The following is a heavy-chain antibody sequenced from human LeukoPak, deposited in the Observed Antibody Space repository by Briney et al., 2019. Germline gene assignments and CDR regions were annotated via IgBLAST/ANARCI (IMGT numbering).Heavy chain of an antibody. V-gene: IGHV3-30-3*01. CDR2: ISYDGSNK. J-gene: IGHJ4*02. D-gene: IGHD2-21*02. CDR1: GFTFSSYA. CDR3: ARACGGDCYCEGRGDFDY. Sequence: GGSLRLSCAASGFTFSSYAMRWVRQAPGKGLEWVAVISYDGSNKYYADSVKGRFTISRDNSKNTLYLQMNSLRAEDTAVYYCARACGGDCYCEGRGDFDYWGQGTLVTVSS.